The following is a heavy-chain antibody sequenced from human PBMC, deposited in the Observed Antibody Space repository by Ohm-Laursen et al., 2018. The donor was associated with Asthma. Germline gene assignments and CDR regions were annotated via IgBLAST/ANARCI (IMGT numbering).Heavy chain of an antibody. J-gene: IGHJ6*02. V-gene: IGHV4-34*01. CDR2: SNERGVT. Sequence: SETLSLTCDVYGGSFSGFQWTWIRQPPGKGLEWIGESNERGVTNTNPSLKSRISISIITSWNQFSLQMTSLTVADTAVYYCARGPELDVWDQGTTVTVSS. CDR1: GGSFSGFQ. CDR3: ARGPELDV.